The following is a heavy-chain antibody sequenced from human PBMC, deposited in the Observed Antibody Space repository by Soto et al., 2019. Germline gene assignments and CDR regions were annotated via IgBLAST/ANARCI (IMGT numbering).Heavy chain of an antibody. Sequence: QVQLQESGPGLVKPSETLSLTCTVSGGSISSYYWSWIRQPPGKGLEWIGYIYYSGSTNYNPSLKSRVTISVDTSKNQFSLKLSSVTAADTAVYYCARDRRVGPLIVGGNWFDPWGQGTLVTVSS. CDR2: IYYSGST. V-gene: IGHV4-59*01. J-gene: IGHJ5*02. D-gene: IGHD1-26*01. CDR3: ARDRRVGPLIVGGNWFDP. CDR1: GGSISSYY.